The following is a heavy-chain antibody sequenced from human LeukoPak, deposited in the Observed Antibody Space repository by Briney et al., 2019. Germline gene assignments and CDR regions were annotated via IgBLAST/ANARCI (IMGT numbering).Heavy chain of an antibody. D-gene: IGHD4-17*01. J-gene: IGHJ4*02. V-gene: IGHV4-59*08. Sequence: SETLSLTCTVSGGSISSYYWSWIRQPPGKGLEWIGYIYYSGSTNYNPSLRSRVTISVDTSKNQFSLKLSFVTAADTAVYYCARGGNYGDYDGYFDHWGQGTLVTVSS. CDR1: GGSISSYY. CDR2: IYYSGST. CDR3: ARGGNYGDYDGYFDH.